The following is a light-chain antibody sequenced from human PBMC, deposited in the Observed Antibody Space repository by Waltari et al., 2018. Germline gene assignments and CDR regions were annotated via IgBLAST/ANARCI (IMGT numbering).Light chain of an antibody. CDR2: KDS. V-gene: IGLV3-25*03. CDR1: VLQKDY. J-gene: IGLJ3*02. CDR3: QSTDNSATYVV. Sequence: SYDLTQTPSVSVSPGQTARITCSGNVLQKDYAYWYQQKPDQAPLLVIYKDSERPSEIPERFSGSSSGTTATLTISGVLPEDEADYYCQSTDNSATYVVFGGGTKLTVL.